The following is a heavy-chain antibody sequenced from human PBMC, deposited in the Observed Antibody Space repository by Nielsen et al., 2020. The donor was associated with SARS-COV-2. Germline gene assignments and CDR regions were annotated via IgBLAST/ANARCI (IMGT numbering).Heavy chain of an antibody. CDR2: IYSGGDT. Sequence: GESLKISCAASGFIVSSGHMAWVRQAPGKGLECVSGIYSGGDTYYADSVQGRFTISRDKSKNTLYLQIDSLRVEDTAVYYCATLIEYNTNGLILDDEYWGQGALVTVSS. V-gene: IGHV3-53*01. D-gene: IGHD2-8*01. CDR1: GFIVSSGH. J-gene: IGHJ4*02. CDR3: ATLIEYNTNGLILDDEY.